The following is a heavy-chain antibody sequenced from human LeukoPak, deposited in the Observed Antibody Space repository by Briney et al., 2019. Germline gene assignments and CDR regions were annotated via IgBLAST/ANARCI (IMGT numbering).Heavy chain of an antibody. D-gene: IGHD1-26*01. CDR2: ISAYNDNT. V-gene: IGHV1-18*01. CDR3: ARVRIGGSPYYFDY. J-gene: IGHJ4*02. CDR1: GYTFTSYG. Sequence: ASVKVSCKASGYTFTSYGISWVRQAPGQGLEWMGWISAYNDNTNYAQKLQGRVTMTTDTSTSPAYMELRSLRSDDTAVYYCARVRIGGSPYYFDYWGQGTLVTVSS.